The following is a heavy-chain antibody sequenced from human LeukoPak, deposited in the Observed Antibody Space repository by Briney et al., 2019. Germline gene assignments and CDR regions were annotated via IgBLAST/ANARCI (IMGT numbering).Heavy chain of an antibody. Sequence: PGGSLRLSCAASGFTFSSYAMSSVRQAPGKGLEWVSAISGSGGSTYYADSVKGRFTISRDNSKNTLYLQMNSLRAEDTAVYYCAKDRGRLWFWELYVMDVWGQGTTVTVSS. V-gene: IGHV3-23*01. J-gene: IGHJ6*02. CDR1: GFTFSSYA. CDR2: ISGSGGST. CDR3: AKDRGRLWFWELYVMDV. D-gene: IGHD3-10*01.